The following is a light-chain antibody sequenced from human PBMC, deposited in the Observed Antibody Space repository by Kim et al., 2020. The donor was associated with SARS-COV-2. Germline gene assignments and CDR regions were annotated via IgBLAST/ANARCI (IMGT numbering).Light chain of an antibody. V-gene: IGLV3-21*03. Sequence: GKTAKITCTRSSFGSNSVPLYQQRPGQAPGLVVYAVSDRHSGIPGRFSGSNSENTATLTISRVEVGDEADYYCQVWDTTSDHVVFGGGTQLTVL. J-gene: IGLJ2*01. CDR2: AVS. CDR1: SFGSNS. CDR3: QVWDTTSDHVV.